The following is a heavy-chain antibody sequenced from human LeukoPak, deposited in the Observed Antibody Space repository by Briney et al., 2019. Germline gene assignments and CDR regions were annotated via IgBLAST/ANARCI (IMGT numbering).Heavy chain of an antibody. V-gene: IGHV1-18*04. Sequence: ASVKVSCKASGYTFSNYNIHWVRQAPGQGLEWMGWISAYNGNTNYAQKPQGRVTMTTDTSTSTAYMELRSLRSDDTAVYYCARDPLYYYDSSGYRRQEAFDIWGQGTMVTVSS. D-gene: IGHD3-22*01. CDR3: ARDPLYYYDSSGYRRQEAFDI. CDR2: ISAYNGNT. CDR1: GYTFSNYN. J-gene: IGHJ3*02.